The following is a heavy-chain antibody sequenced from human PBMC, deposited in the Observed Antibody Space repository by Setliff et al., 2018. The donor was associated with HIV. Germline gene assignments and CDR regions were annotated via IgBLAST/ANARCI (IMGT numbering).Heavy chain of an antibody. D-gene: IGHD5-12*01. Sequence: ASVKVSCKASGYTFTSYPMHWVRQAPGQGLEWMGVINTSGGSAGYAEKFRGRVTMTRDTSTSTVYMDLRNLRSEDTAVYYCARAIYSGYYYREFDYWGQGTLVTVSS. J-gene: IGHJ4*02. CDR2: INTSGGSA. CDR1: GYTFTSYP. V-gene: IGHV1-46*01. CDR3: ARAIYSGYYYREFDY.